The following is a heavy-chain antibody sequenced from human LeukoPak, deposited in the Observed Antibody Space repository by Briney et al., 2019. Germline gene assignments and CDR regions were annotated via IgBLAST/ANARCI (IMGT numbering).Heavy chain of an antibody. V-gene: IGHV4-59*01. CDR1: GGSISSYY. J-gene: IGHJ6*03. D-gene: IGHD3-22*01. CDR2: IYYSGST. CDR3: ARDKAESSGYYGTKDYYMDV. Sequence: SETLSLTCTVSGGSISSYYWSWIRQPPGKGLEWIGYIYYSGSTNYNPSLKSRVTISVDTSKNQSSLKLSSVTAADTAVYYCARDKAESSGYYGTKDYYMDVWGKGTTVTVSS.